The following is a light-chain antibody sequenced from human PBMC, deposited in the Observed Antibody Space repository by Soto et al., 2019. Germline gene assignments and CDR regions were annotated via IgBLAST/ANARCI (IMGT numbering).Light chain of an antibody. J-gene: IGKJ1*01. V-gene: IGKV1-27*01. Sequence: DIQMTQSPSSLSASVGDRVTITCRASQSIRNDLAWYQQKPGKAPKVLIYPASSLESGAPSRFSGSGSGTEFTLTISSLQPDDFATYYCQKYNSSPWTFGQGTKMEIK. CDR3: QKYNSSPWT. CDR2: PAS. CDR1: QSIRND.